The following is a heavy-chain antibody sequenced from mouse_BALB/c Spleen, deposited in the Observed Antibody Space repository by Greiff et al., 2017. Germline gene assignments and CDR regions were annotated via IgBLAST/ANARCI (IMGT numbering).Heavy chain of an antibody. D-gene: IGHD2-1*01. CDR2: ISYSGST. Sequence: EVKLMESGPSLVKPSQTLSLTCSVTGDSITSGYWNWIRKFPGNKLEYMGYISYSGSTYYNPSLKSRISITRDTSKNQYYLQLNSVTTEDTATYYCARGEYGNLAWFAYWGQGTLVTVSA. V-gene: IGHV3-8*02. J-gene: IGHJ3*01. CDR3: ARGEYGNLAWFAY. CDR1: GDSITSGY.